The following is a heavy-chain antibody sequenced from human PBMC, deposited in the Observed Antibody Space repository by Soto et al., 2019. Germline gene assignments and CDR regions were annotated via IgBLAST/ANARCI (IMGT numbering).Heavy chain of an antibody. CDR1: GFSLSTSGMC. CDR2: IDWDDDK. Sequence: PTLVNPTQTLTLTCTFSGFSLSTSGMCVSWIRQPPGKALEWLALIDWDDDKYYSTSLKTRLTISKDTSKNQVVLTMTNMDPVDTATYYCARMTTQYSSSWYGYYGMDVWGQGTTVTVSS. D-gene: IGHD6-13*01. CDR3: ARMTTQYSSSWYGYYGMDV. J-gene: IGHJ6*02. V-gene: IGHV2-70*01.